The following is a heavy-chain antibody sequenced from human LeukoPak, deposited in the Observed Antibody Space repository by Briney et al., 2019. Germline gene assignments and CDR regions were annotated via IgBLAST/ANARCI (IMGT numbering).Heavy chain of an antibody. Sequence: SETLSLTCTVSGYSISSGYYWGWIRQPPGKGLEWIGSIYHSGSTNYNPSLKSRVTISIDTSKSQFSLKLSSVTAADTAVYYCASPIPPYRGGVDYWGQGTLVTVSS. CDR3: ASPIPPYRGGVDY. J-gene: IGHJ4*02. D-gene: IGHD1-26*01. CDR1: GYSISSGYY. CDR2: IYHSGST. V-gene: IGHV4-38-2*02.